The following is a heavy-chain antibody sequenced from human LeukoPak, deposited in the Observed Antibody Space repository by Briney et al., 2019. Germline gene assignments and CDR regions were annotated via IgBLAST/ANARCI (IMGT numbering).Heavy chain of an antibody. Sequence: GGSLRLSCAASGFTFSSYWMSWVRQAPGKGLEWVAKIKYDGSEKYYVDSVKGRFTISRDNAKNSLYLQMNSLRAEDTALYYCARWSSAHTVLDYWGQGTLVTVSS. V-gene: IGHV3-7*03. CDR1: GFTFSSYW. D-gene: IGHD3-22*01. CDR2: IKYDGSEK. J-gene: IGHJ4*02. CDR3: ARWSSAHTVLDY.